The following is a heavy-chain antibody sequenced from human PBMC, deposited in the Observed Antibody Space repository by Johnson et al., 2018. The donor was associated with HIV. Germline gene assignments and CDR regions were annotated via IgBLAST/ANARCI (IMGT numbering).Heavy chain of an antibody. CDR2: ISYDGSNK. CDR3: AVLTTGGLRVGNFDI. CDR1: GFTFSSCA. Sequence: QVQLVESGGGVVQPGRSLRLSCAASGFTFSSCAMHWVRQAPGKGLEWVAVISYDGSNKYYADSVKGRFTISRDNSKNTLYLQMDSLRIEDTAVYYRAVLTTGGLRVGNFDIWGQGTMVTVSS. V-gene: IGHV3-30*04. J-gene: IGHJ3*02. D-gene: IGHD1-1*01.